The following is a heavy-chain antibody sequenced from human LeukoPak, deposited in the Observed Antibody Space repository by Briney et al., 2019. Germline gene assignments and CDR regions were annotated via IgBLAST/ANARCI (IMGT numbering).Heavy chain of an antibody. CDR3: AKYCRSASCNGNSYYGMDV. CDR1: GFTVSSNY. V-gene: IGHV3-53*01. CDR2: IYSGGST. J-gene: IGHJ6*02. Sequence: GGSLRLSCAASGFTVSSNYMSWVRQAPGKGLEWVSVIYSGGSTYYADSVRGRFTISRDNSKNMLYLQMNSLRAEDTAVYYCAKYCRSASCNGNSYYGMDVWGQGTTVTVSS. D-gene: IGHD2-2*01.